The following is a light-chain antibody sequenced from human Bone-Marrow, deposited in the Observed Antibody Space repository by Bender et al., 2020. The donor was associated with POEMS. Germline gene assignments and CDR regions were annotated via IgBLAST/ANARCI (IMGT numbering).Light chain of an antibody. Sequence: SYVLTQAPSVSVAPGQTARITCGGNNIGSKSVHWYQQKPGQAPVLVVYDDSYRPSGIPERFSGSNSGNTATLTISRVVAGDEADYYRQVWDSSSDHRVFGGGTKLTVL. V-gene: IGLV3-21*02. J-gene: IGLJ3*02. CDR3: QVWDSSSDHRV. CDR1: NIGSKS. CDR2: DDS.